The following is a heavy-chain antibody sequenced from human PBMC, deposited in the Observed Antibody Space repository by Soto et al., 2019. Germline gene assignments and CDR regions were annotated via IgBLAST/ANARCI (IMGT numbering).Heavy chain of an antibody. CDR2: IYPGDSDT. V-gene: IGHV5-51*01. CDR1: GYSFTSYW. CDR3: ARLRDSSRFRRAFDI. D-gene: IGHD6-13*01. Sequence: ESLKISFKGAGYSFTSYWIGWVRQIPGKGLEWMEIIYPGDSDTRYSPSFQGQVTISADKSISTAYLQWSSLKASDTAMYYCARLRDSSRFRRAFDIWGQGTMVTVSS. J-gene: IGHJ3*02.